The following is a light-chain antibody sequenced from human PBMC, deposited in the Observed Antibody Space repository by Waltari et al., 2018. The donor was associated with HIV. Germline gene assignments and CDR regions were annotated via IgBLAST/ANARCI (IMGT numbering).Light chain of an antibody. J-gene: IGLJ3*02. CDR1: SDDVGYYNY. CDR2: DVT. Sequence: QSALTQPASVTGSPGQSIVISCTGTSDDVGYYNYLYWYQQHPGKDPKLVIYDVTSRPSGVSNRFSGSKSGNTASLTISGLRADDEADYYCSSYVGSSTSWLFGGGTKLTV. V-gene: IGLV2-14*03. CDR3: SSYVGSSTSWL.